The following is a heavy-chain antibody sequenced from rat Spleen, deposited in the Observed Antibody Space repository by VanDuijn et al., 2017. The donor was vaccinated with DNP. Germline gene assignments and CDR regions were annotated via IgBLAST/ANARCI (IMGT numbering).Heavy chain of an antibody. D-gene: IGHD5-1*01. V-gene: IGHV1-43*01. CDR1: GYSFTTYY. CDR3: ARANYYAMDA. CDR2: INTGSGGT. J-gene: IGHJ4*01. Sequence: QVQLQQSGAELAKPGSSVKISCKASGYSFTTYYIGWIKQTTGQGLEYIGYINTGSGGTNYNEKFKGKATLTVDKSSSTAFMQLSSLTPDDSAVYYCARANYYAMDAWGQGTSVTVSS.